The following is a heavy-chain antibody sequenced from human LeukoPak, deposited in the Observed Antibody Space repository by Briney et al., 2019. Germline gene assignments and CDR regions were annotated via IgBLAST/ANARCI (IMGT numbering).Heavy chain of an antibody. CDR1: GYTFTDYY. J-gene: IGHJ4*02. V-gene: IGHV1-69-2*01. D-gene: IGHD2-2*01. CDR3: ATDAPAAIEFDY. Sequence: GASVKVSCKVSGYTFTDYYMHWVQQAPGKGLDWMGLVDPEDGETIYAEKVQGRVTITADTSTDTDYMELSSLRSEDTAVYYCATDAPAAIEFDYWGQGTLVTVSS. CDR2: VDPEDGET.